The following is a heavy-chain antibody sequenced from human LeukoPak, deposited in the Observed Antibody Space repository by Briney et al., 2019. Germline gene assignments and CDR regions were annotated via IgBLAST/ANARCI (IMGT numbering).Heavy chain of an antibody. D-gene: IGHD4-17*01. CDR3: ARDPATVTSCFDC. Sequence: TGGSLRLSCAASGFMFSDYGMHWVRQAPGKGLEWVAVIWYDGSKTYYVDSVKGRFSISRDNSKNTLYLQMSSLKVEDTAIYYWARDPATVTSCFDCWGQGTLVTVSS. CDR2: IWYDGSKT. V-gene: IGHV3-33*01. J-gene: IGHJ4*02. CDR1: GFMFSDYG.